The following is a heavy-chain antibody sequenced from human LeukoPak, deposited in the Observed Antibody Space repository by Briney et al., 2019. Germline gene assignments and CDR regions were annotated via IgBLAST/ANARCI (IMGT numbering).Heavy chain of an antibody. CDR3: ARFDYGSGSYPYAFDI. D-gene: IGHD3-10*01. CDR1: GYTFTSYS. V-gene: IGHV1-46*01. J-gene: IGHJ3*02. Sequence: ASVKVPCKASGYTFTSYSMHWVRQAPGQGLEWMGIVNPSGGGTSYAQKFQGRVAMTRDTSTSTVYMELSSLRSEDTAVYYCARFDYGSGSYPYAFDIWGQGTMVTVPS. CDR2: VNPSGGGT.